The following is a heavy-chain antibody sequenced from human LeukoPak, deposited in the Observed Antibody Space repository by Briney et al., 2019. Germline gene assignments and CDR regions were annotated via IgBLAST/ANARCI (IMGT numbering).Heavy chain of an antibody. CDR3: ARNGYYSLDY. J-gene: IGHJ4*02. CDR1: GGSISSSNW. V-gene: IGHV4-4*02. Sequence: SGTLSLTCVVSGGSISSSNWWSWVRQPPGKGLEWIGEIHHSGSTTNYNPSLKSRVTISVDKSKNQLSLKVSSVTAADTAVYYCARNGYYSLDYWGQGTLVTVSS. CDR2: IHHSGSTT. D-gene: IGHD4-17*01.